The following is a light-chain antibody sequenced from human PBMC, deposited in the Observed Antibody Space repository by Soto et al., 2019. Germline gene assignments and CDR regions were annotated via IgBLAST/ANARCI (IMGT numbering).Light chain of an antibody. CDR1: IGDAGFYAR. CDR2: DVS. CDR3: NSYTSRSTYV. V-gene: IGLV2-18*02. Sequence: QSALTQPPSVSGSPGQSVTISCTGTIGDAGFYARVAWYQQSPGEAPKLLIYDVSNRPSGVPDRFSGSQSGTTASLTISGLQPEDEADYYCNSYTSRSTYVFGTG. J-gene: IGLJ1*01.